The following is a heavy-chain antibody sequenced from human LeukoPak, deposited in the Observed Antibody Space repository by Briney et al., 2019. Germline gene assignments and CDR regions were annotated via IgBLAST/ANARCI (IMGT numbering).Heavy chain of an antibody. CDR3: ARDGHYDILTGYFQD. CDR1: GFTFTDYY. J-gene: IGHJ1*01. D-gene: IGHD3-9*01. CDR2: ITNSGTAI. Sequence: GGSLRLSCAASGFTFTDYYMSWIRQAPGKGLEWVSYITNSGTAIYYADSVKGRFTISRDNAKNSLYLQMNSLRAEDTAVYYCARDGHYDILTGYFQDWGQGTLVTVSS. V-gene: IGHV3-11*01.